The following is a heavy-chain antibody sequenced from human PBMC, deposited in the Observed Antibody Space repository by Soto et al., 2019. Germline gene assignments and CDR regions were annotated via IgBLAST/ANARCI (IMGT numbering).Heavy chain of an antibody. V-gene: IGHV1-3*01. J-gene: IGHJ4*02. D-gene: IGHD5-12*01. CDR1: GYTFTSYA. CDR3: ARAPGGYNGYGDV. Sequence: QVQLVQSGAEVKKPGASVKVSCKASGYTFTSYAMHWVRQAPGQRLEWMGWINAGDGNTKYSQKFQGRVTITRDTSASTAYMELSSLRSEDTAVYYCARAPGGYNGYGDVWGQGTLVTVSS. CDR2: INAGDGNT.